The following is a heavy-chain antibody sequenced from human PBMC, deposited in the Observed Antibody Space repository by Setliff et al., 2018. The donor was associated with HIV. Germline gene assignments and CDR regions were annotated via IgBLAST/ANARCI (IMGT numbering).Heavy chain of an antibody. J-gene: IGHJ4*01. V-gene: IGHV3-30*03. Sequence: GGSLRLSCAASGFTFSSYGMHWVRQAPGKGLEWVAVISYDGSDKYYPDSVKGRFTIYRDNSKNTLYLQMNSLRAEDSAVYYCAREVAADGTYFDYWGQGALVTVSS. CDR1: GFTFSSYG. CDR2: ISYDGSDK. CDR3: AREVAADGTYFDY. D-gene: IGHD6-13*01.